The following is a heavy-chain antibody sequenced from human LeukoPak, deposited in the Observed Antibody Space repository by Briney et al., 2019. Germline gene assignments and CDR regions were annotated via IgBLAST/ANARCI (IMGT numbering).Heavy chain of an antibody. V-gene: IGHV4-59*12. CDR3: ARGPRATGYSYGYSLDP. J-gene: IGHJ5*02. Sequence: SETLSLTCTVSGGSISSYYWSWIRQPPGKGLEWIGYVYYSGSTNYNPSLKSRVTISVDTSKNQFSLKLSSVTAADTAVYYCARGPRATGYSYGYSLDPWGQGALVTVSS. D-gene: IGHD5-18*01. CDR2: VYYSGST. CDR1: GGSISSYY.